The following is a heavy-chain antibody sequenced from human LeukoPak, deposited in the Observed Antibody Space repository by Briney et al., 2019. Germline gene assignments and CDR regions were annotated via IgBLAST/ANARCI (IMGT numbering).Heavy chain of an antibody. D-gene: IGHD3-22*01. Sequence: SETLSLTCTVSGGSISSYYWSWIRQPPGKGLEWIGYISYTESTHYSPSLKSRVTISVDTSENQFSLKLTSVTAADTAIYYCARGISPYYYDSSGYPFQHWGQGTLLTVSS. CDR3: ARGISPYYYDSSGYPFQH. J-gene: IGHJ1*01. CDR2: ISYTEST. CDR1: GGSISSYY. V-gene: IGHV4-59*08.